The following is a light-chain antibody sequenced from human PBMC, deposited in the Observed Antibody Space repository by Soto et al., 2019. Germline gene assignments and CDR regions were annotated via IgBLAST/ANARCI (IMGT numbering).Light chain of an antibody. CDR2: LNSDGSH. CDR3: QTRGTGIL. Sequence: QLVLTQSPSASASLGASVKLTCTLSSGHSSYAIAWHQQQPEKGPRYLMKLNSDGSHSKGDGIPDRFSGSSSGAERYLTISSLPFEDEAHYYCQTRGTGILFGGGTQLTVL. CDR1: SGHSSYA. V-gene: IGLV4-69*01. J-gene: IGLJ2*01.